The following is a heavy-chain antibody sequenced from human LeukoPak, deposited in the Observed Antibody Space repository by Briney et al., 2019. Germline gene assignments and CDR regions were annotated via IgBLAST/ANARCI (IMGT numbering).Heavy chain of an antibody. V-gene: IGHV4-59*01. Sequence: PSETLSLTCTVSGGSISSYYWSWIRQPPGKGLEWIGYIYYSGSTNYNPSLKSRVTISVDTSKNQFSLKLSSVTAADTAVYYCATWAWDNWFDPWGQGTLVTVSS. CDR3: ATWAWDNWFDP. J-gene: IGHJ5*02. D-gene: IGHD7-27*01. CDR1: GGSISSYY. CDR2: IYYSGST.